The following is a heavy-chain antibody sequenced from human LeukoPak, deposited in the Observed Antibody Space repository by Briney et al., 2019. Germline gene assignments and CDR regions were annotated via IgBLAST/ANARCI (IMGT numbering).Heavy chain of an antibody. CDR3: AREYNYDSSGYYDY. D-gene: IGHD3-22*01. CDR1: GGSISSYY. V-gene: IGHV4-59*01. CDR2: IYYSGST. J-gene: IGHJ4*02. Sequence: SGTLSLTCAVSGGSISSYYWSWIRQPPGKGLEWIGYIYYSGSTNYNPSLKSRVTISVDTSKNQFSLKLSSVTAADTAVYYCAREYNYDSSGYYDYWGQGTLVTVSS.